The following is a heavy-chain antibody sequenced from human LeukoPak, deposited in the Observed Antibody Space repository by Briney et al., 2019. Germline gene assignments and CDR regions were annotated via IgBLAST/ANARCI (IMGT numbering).Heavy chain of an antibody. CDR2: ISSSSSYI. V-gene: IGHV3-21*01. D-gene: IGHD1-26*01. Sequence: GGSLRLSCAASGFTFSSYSMNWVRQAPGKGLEWVSSISSSSSYIYYADSVKGRFTISRDNAKNSLYLQMNSLRAEDTAVYYCARVYGGSYSNRGGFDPWGQGTLVTVSS. CDR3: ARVYGGSYSNRGGFDP. CDR1: GFTFSSYS. J-gene: IGHJ5*02.